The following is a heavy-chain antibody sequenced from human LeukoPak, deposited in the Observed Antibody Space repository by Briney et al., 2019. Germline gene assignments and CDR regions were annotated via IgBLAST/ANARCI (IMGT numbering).Heavy chain of an antibody. J-gene: IGHJ4*02. V-gene: IGHV3-74*01. D-gene: IGHD5-24*01. CDR2: INSDGSET. CDR3: ARPRRDGTTYFFDY. Sequence: PWGSLLLSCAASGFTFISNWMHWVRQAPGKGLVWVSHINSDGSETNYADSVKGRFTISRDNAKNTLYLQMNSLRAEDAAVYYCARPRRDGTTYFFDYWGRGTLVTVSS. CDR1: GFTFISNW.